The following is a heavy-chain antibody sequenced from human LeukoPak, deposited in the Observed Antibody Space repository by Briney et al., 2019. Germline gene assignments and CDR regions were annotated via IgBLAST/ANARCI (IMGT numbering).Heavy chain of an antibody. CDR1: GFTFSSYS. CDR3: ARDSSGRHNYYYYGMDV. J-gene: IGHJ6*02. CDR2: ISSSSSTI. D-gene: IGHD6-19*01. V-gene: IGHV3-48*01. Sequence: PGGSLRLSCAASGFTFSSYSMNWVRQAPGKGLEWVSYISSSSSTIYYADSVKGRFTISRDNAKNSLYLQMNSLRAEDTAVYYCARDSSGRHNYYYYGMDVWGQGTTVTVSS.